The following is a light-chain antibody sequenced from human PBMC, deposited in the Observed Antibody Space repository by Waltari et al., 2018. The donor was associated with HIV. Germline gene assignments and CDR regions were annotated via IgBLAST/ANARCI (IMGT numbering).Light chain of an antibody. J-gene: IGKJ1*01. CDR1: QDIRSD. Sequence: AIQMAQSPCTLSASVGDSATITCRASQDIRSDLAWYQQKPGKVPELLSYAEPTLQSGGPSRFGGSRSGTDFTLTIYSLQPEDFATYYCLQHDLYPRTFGLGTKGQI. CDR3: LQHDLYPRT. V-gene: IGKV1-6*02. CDR2: AEP.